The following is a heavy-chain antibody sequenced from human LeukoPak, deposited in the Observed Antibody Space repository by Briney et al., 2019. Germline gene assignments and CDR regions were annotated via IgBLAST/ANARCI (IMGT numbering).Heavy chain of an antibody. V-gene: IGHV3-7*01. CDR2: IKQDGNDK. D-gene: IGHD2-2*01. J-gene: IGHJ4*02. Sequence: GGSLRLSCVASGFTFSSYWMSWVRQAPGKGLEWVANIKQDGNDKYYVDSVKGRFTISRDNAKNSLYLQMNSLRAEDTAVYYCARDSSTSCFDYWGKGTLVTVSS. CDR3: ARDSSTSCFDY. CDR1: GFTFSSYW.